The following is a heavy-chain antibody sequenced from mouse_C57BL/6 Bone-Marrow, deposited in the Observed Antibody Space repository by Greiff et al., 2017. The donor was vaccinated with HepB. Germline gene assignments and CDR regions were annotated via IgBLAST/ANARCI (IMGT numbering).Heavy chain of an antibody. J-gene: IGHJ2*01. V-gene: IGHV5-16*01. CDR1: GFTFSDYY. CDR3: ARVPYFDY. CDR2: INYDGSST. Sequence: LQQSEGGLVQPGSSMKLSCTASGFTFSDYYMAWVRQVPEKGLEWVANINYDGSSTYYLDSLKSRFIISRDNAKNILYLQMSSLKSEDTATYYCARVPYFDYWGQGTTLTVSS.